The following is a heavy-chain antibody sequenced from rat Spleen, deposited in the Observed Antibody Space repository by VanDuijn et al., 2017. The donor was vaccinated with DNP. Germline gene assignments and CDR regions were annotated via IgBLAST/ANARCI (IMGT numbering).Heavy chain of an antibody. J-gene: IGHJ2*01. CDR1: GYSIASSY. V-gene: IGHV3-1*01. CDR2: ISYSGST. Sequence: EVQLQESGPGLVKPSQSLSLTCSVTGYSIASSYRWNWIRKFPGNKMEYIGHISYSGSTNYNPSLKSRFSITRDTSKNQFFLQLNSVTTEDTATYYCARWVRYVDYWGQGVMVTVSS. D-gene: IGHD1-1*01. CDR3: ARWVRYVDY.